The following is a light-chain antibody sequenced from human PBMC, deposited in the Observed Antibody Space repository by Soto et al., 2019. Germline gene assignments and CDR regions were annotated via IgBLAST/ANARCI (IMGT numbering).Light chain of an antibody. V-gene: IGKV1-5*03. J-gene: IGKJ1*01. Sequence: DIQLTQSPSTLSASVGDRVVITCRASQSPSGWLAWYQQKPGKAPKLLIYKESTLVIGVPSRFRGSGSGTEFTLTISSLQHDDFASYYCQHWIGFSWTFGQGTKVEI. CDR2: KES. CDR1: QSPSGW. CDR3: QHWIGFSWT.